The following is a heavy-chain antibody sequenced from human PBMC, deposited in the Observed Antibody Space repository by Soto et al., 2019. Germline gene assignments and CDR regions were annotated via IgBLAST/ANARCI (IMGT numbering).Heavy chain of an antibody. CDR1: GYSFTKYH. Sequence: ASVKVSCKASGYSFTKYHMHWVRQAPGQGLEWMGWINPGSGVTNQAQKFQGRVTMTRDTSITTTYMELNSLTSDDTAVYYCARVAGHXXARFDTWGQGALVTVSS. J-gene: IGHJ4*02. CDR2: INPGSGVT. D-gene: IGHD3-10*01. V-gene: IGHV1-2*02. CDR3: ARVAGHXXARFDT.